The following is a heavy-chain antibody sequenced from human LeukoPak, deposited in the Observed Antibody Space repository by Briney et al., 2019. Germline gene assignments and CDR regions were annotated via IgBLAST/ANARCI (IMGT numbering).Heavy chain of an antibody. CDR2: IRYDGSNK. CDR1: GFTFSNYD. CDR3: AKDGGQWLVRKAVYNWFDP. Sequence: GGSLRLSCAASGFTFSNYDMHWVRQAPGKGLEWVAFIRYDGSNKYYADSVKGRFTISRDNSKNTLYMQMNSLGAEDTAVYYCAKDGGQWLVRKAVYNWFDPWGQGTLVTVSS. J-gene: IGHJ5*02. D-gene: IGHD6-19*01. V-gene: IGHV3-30*02.